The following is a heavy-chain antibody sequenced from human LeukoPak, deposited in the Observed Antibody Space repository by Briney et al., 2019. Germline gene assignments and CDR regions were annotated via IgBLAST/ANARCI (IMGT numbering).Heavy chain of an antibody. J-gene: IGHJ3*02. D-gene: IGHD1-26*01. CDR2: ISWNSGSI. CDR3: AKDIGGSYVVYSAFDM. Sequence: GGSLRLSCAASGFTFDDYAMHWVRQAPGKGLEWVSGISWNSGSIGYADSVKGRFTISRDNAKNSLYLQMNSLRAEDTALYYCAKDIGGSYVVYSAFDMWGQGTMVTVSS. CDR1: GFTFDDYA. V-gene: IGHV3-9*01.